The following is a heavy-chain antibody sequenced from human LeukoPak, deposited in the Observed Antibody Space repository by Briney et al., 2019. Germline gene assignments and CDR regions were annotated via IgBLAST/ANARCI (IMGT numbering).Heavy chain of an antibody. V-gene: IGHV1-2*02. CDR3: AREVYDSSGYSFDY. D-gene: IGHD3-22*01. Sequence: ASVKVSCKASGYTFTSYDINWVRQATGQGLEWMGWMNPNSGGTNYAQKFQGRVTMTRDTSISTAYMELSRLRSDDTAVYYCAREVYDSSGYSFDYWGQGTLVTVSS. CDR2: MNPNSGGT. J-gene: IGHJ4*02. CDR1: GYTFTSYD.